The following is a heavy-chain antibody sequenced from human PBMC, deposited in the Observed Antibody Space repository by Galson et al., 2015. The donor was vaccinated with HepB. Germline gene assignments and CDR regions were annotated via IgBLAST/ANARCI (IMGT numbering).Heavy chain of an antibody. D-gene: IGHD3-3*01. Sequence: SLRLSCAASGFTFSSYAMHWVRQAPGKGLEWVAVISYDGSNKYYADSVKGRFTISRDNSKNTLYLQMNSLRAEDTAVYYCARAPGFLEWTGTYYFDYWGQGTLVTVSS. CDR2: ISYDGSNK. CDR3: ARAPGFLEWTGTYYFDY. J-gene: IGHJ4*02. V-gene: IGHV3-30-3*01. CDR1: GFTFSSYA.